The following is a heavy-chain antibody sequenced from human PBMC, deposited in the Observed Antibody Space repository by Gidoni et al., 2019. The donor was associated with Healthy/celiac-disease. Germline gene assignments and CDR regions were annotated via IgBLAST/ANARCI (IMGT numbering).Heavy chain of an antibody. J-gene: IGHJ4*02. CDR2: IYYSGST. V-gene: IGHV4-61*01. D-gene: IGHD3-3*01. Sequence: QVQLQESGPGLVKPSETLSLTCTVSVGSVSSGSYYWSWIRQPPGKGLEGIGYIYYSGSTNDNPSHKGRVTISVDTSKNQCSLKLSSGTAADTAGYYCARGDYDCWSGPMKSYDYWGQGTLVTVSS. CDR3: ARGDYDCWSGPMKSYDY. CDR1: VGSVSSGSYY.